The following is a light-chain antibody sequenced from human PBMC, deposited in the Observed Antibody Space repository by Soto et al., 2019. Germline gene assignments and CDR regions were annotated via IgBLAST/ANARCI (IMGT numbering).Light chain of an antibody. Sequence: EIVLTQSPGTLSLSPGARATLSCRASQSVSSSYLAWYQQKPGQAPRLLIYGASSRAAGIPDRFSGSGSGTDFMFTISKLEGEDFAFYSCKHYGSLEAFGQGTKEHIK. CDR3: KHYGSLEA. CDR1: QSVSSSY. CDR2: GAS. V-gene: IGKV3-20*01. J-gene: IGKJ2*01.